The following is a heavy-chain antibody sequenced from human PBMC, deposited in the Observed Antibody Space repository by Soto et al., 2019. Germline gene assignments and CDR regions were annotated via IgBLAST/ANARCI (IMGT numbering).Heavy chain of an antibody. V-gene: IGHV3-33*01. J-gene: IGHJ4*02. CDR3: VRTACVINNCSYRGVR. Sequence: QGPLVESGGCVVQPGRSLRLSCVASGFDFKTYGMHWVRQAPGKGLEWVAVIGFDGTNIHYSDSVRGRFSISRDNSENTVSLQMNSLRVEDTALYYCVRTACVINNCSYRGVRWGQGTLVTV. CDR1: GFDFKTYG. D-gene: IGHD1-20*01. CDR2: IGFDGTNI.